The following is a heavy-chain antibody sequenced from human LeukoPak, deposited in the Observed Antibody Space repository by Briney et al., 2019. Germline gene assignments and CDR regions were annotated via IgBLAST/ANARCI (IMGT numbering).Heavy chain of an antibody. J-gene: IGHJ6*02. V-gene: IGHV3-74*01. Sequence: GGSLRLSCAVSGFTFSRYWMHWVRHGPGKGVGWGSRINSDGSSTTYADSVTGRFTIYRENAKNTLDLQRHSLRDEDTAVCYCARGGIQLGSYPDGMDVWGQGTTVTVSS. CDR2: INSDGSST. CDR3: ARGGIQLGSYPDGMDV. CDR1: GFTFSRYW. D-gene: IGHD5-18*01.